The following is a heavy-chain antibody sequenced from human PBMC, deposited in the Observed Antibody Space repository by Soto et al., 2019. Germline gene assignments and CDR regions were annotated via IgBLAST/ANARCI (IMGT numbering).Heavy chain of an antibody. J-gene: IGHJ5*02. CDR3: ARDPGYGRGVSFDP. V-gene: IGHV3-66*01. CDR2: IYSSGDT. Sequence: EVQLVESGGGLVQPGGSLRLSCAASGFSVSDNYMSWVRQSPGKGLEWISVIYSSGDTYYADSVKGRLTISRDNSRNKVYLQINDLGVEDTAISYCARDPGYGRGVSFDPWGQGIPVTVSS. CDR1: GFSVSDNY. D-gene: IGHD2-8*01.